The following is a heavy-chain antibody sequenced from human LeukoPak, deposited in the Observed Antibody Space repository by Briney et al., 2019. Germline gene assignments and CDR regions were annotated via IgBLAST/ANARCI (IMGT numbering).Heavy chain of an antibody. CDR1: GGSISSGSYY. V-gene: IGHV4-61*02. CDR3: AREAFWSGYY. D-gene: IGHD3-3*01. Sequence: SETLSLTCTVSGGSISSGSYYWSWTRQPAGKGLEWIGRIYTSGSTNYNPSLKSRVTISVDTSKNQFSLKLSSVTAADTAVYYCAREAFWSGYYWGQGTLVTVSS. J-gene: IGHJ4*02. CDR2: IYTSGST.